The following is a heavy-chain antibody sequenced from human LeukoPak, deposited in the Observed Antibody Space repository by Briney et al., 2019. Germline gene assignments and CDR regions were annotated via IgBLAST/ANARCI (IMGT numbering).Heavy chain of an antibody. V-gene: IGHV4-39*07. Sequence: SETLSLTCTVSGGSISSSSYYWGWIRQPPGKGLEWIGSIYYSGSTNYNPSLKSRVTISVDTSKNQFSLKLSSVTAADTAVYYCARADDSSSWYPYYFDYWGQGTLVTVSS. CDR3: ARADDSSSWYPYYFDY. D-gene: IGHD6-13*01. CDR2: IYYSGST. J-gene: IGHJ4*02. CDR1: GGSISSSSYY.